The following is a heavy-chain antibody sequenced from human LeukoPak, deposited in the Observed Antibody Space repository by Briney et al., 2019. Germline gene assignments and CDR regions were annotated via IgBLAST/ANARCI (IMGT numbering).Heavy chain of an antibody. CDR3: ARAGGKWLLGHYFDY. CDR1: GVSISSGGYS. V-gene: IGHV4-30-2*01. Sequence: SETLSLTCAVSGVSISSGGYSRSWIRQPPGKGLEWIGYIYHSGSTYYNPSLKSRVTISVDRSKNQFSLKLSSVTAADTAVYYCARAGGKWLLGHYFDYWGQGTLVTVSS. J-gene: IGHJ4*02. CDR2: IYHSGST. D-gene: IGHD3-22*01.